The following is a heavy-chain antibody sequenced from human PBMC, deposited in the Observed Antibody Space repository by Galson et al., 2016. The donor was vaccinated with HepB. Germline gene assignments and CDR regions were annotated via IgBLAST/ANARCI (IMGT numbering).Heavy chain of an antibody. CDR2: IKSKGDGETT. CDR3: TTSVGANEFDY. V-gene: IGHV3-15*07. Sequence: SLRLSCAGSGFTFSHAWLNWVRQAPGKGLEWVGRIKSKGDGETTDYAAPVKGRFTVSRDDSKNTLYLQMNSLKTEDTAVYHCTTSVGANEFDYWGRGTPVTVSS. D-gene: IGHD1-26*01. J-gene: IGHJ4*02. CDR1: GFTFSHAW.